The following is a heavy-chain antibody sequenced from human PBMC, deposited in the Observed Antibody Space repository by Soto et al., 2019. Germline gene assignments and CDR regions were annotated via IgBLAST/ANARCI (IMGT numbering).Heavy chain of an antibody. V-gene: IGHV4-39*01. J-gene: IGHJ6*02. D-gene: IGHD5-18*01. CDR2: IYYSGST. CDR1: GGSISSSSYY. Sequence: PSETLSLTCTVSGGSISSSSYYWGWLRQPPGEGLEWIGSIYYSGSTYYNPSLKSRVTISVDTSKNQFSLKLSSVTAADTAAYYCASPLRSGYSYGYDYYYGMDVWGQGTTVTVSS. CDR3: ASPLRSGYSYGYDYYYGMDV.